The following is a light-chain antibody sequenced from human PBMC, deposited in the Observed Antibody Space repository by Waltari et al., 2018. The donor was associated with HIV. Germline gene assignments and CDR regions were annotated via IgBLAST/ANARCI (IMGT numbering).Light chain of an antibody. V-gene: IGLV8-61*01. Sequence: QTVVTQEPSFSVSPGGTVTLTFGLRSGSVSTSYHPSRYQQTPGQAPRTLIYSTNTRSSGVPDRFSGSILGNKAALTITGAQADDESDYYCVLYMGSGICVFGGGTKLTVL. CDR1: SGSVSTSYH. CDR2: STN. J-gene: IGLJ2*01. CDR3: VLYMGSGICV.